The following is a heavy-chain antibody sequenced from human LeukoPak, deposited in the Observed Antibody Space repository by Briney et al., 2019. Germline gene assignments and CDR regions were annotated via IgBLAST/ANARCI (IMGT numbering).Heavy chain of an antibody. CDR1: GLTFSSYA. CDR2: INDNGDGT. CDR3: ARGQDGRGGYSVLPYYFDY. D-gene: IGHD5-18*01. Sequence: PGGSLRLSCAASGLTFSSYAMSWVRQAPGKGLKWVSTINDNGDGTYYADSVRGRFTISRDNAKNSLYLQMNSLRAEDTALYYCARGQDGRGGYSVLPYYFDYWGQGALVPVSS. J-gene: IGHJ4*02. V-gene: IGHV3-23*01.